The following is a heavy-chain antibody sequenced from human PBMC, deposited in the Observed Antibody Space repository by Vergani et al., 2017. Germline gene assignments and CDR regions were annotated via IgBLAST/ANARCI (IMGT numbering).Heavy chain of an antibody. J-gene: IGHJ6*02. V-gene: IGHV3-11*01. CDR1: GFTFSDYY. CDR3: ASRDITIFGVVIIRGYYYYGMDV. CDR2: ISSTGTTI. Sequence: QVQLVESGGGLVKPGGSLRLSCAASGFTFSDYYMNWIRQAPGKGLEWVSYISSTGTTIYYADSVKGRFTISRDNTKNSLYLEMNNLRAEDTAVYYCASRDITIFGVVIIRGYYYYGMDVWGQGTTVTVSS. D-gene: IGHD3-3*01.